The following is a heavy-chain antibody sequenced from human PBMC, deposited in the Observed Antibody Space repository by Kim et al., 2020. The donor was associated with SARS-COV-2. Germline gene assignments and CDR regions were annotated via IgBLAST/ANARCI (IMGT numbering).Heavy chain of an antibody. Sequence: GGSLRLSCAASGFKFGNYEMNWVRQVPGKGLEWISFISGFGDTTHYIDSVKGRFTISRDNAKSSLFLQMNSLIAEDTGIYYCASPLGVGDLLPLDYVAMDVWGQGTPVIVSS. CDR3: ASPLGVGDLLPLDYVAMDV. CDR1: GFKFGNYE. CDR2: ISGFGDTT. V-gene: IGHV3-48*03. J-gene: IGHJ6*02. D-gene: IGHD3-10*01.